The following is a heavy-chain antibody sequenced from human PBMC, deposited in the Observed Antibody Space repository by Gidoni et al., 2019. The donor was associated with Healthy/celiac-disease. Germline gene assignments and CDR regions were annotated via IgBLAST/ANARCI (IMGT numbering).Heavy chain of an antibody. CDR3: ARVIAAARSYYGMDV. D-gene: IGHD6-13*01. V-gene: IGHV4-34*01. CDR1: GGSFSGYY. CDR2: INHSGRT. Sequence: QVQLQQWGAGLLKPSETLSLTCAVYGGSFSGYYWSWIRQPPGKGLEWIGEINHSGRTNYNPSLKSRVTISVDTSKNQFSLKLSSVTAADTAVYYCARVIAAARSYYGMDVWGQGTTVTVSS. J-gene: IGHJ6*02.